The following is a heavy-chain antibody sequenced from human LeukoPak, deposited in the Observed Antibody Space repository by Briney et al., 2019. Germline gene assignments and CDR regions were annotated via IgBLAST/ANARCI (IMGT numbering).Heavy chain of an antibody. CDR1: GFTFSDYY. CDR2: ISSSGGTI. V-gene: IGHV3-11*01. J-gene: IGHJ4*02. D-gene: IGHD2-2*01. CDR3: WGSTSSNFDY. Sequence: PGGSLRLSCAASGFTFSDYYMSWIRQAPGKGLEWVSYISSSGGTIHYADSVKGRFTISRDNAKNSLYLQKNSLRAEDTAVYYCWGSTSSNFDYWGQGTLVTVSS.